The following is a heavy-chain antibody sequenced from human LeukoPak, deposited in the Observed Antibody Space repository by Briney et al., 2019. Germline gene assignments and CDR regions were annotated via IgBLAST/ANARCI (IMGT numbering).Heavy chain of an antibody. V-gene: IGHV4-59*01. J-gene: IGHJ6*03. CDR3: ARTGFGYSSTSSYYYYMDA. CDR1: GDSISSYY. Sequence: SETLSLTCTVSGDSISSYYWSWIRQPPGKGLEWIGYIYYSGSTNYNPSLKSRVTMSVDTSKNQFSLKLNSVTAADTAVYYCARTGFGYSSTSSYYYYMDAWGKGTTVTVSS. CDR2: IYYSGST. D-gene: IGHD2/OR15-2a*01.